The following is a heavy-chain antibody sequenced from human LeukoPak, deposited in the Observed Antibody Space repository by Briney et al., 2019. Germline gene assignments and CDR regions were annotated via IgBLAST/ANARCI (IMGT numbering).Heavy chain of an antibody. V-gene: IGHV4-34*01. J-gene: IGHJ5*02. Sequence: SETLFLTCAVYGGSFSGYYWSWIRQPPGKGLEWIGEINHSGSTNYNPSLKSRVTISVDTPKNQFSLKLSSVTAADTAVYYCARGVIAAAQGGWFDPWGQGTLVTVSS. CDR1: GGSFSGYY. D-gene: IGHD6-13*01. CDR2: INHSGST. CDR3: ARGVIAAAQGGWFDP.